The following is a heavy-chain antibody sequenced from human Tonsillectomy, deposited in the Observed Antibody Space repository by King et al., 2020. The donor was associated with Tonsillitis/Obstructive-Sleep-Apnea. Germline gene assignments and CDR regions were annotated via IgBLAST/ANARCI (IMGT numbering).Heavy chain of an antibody. CDR2: ISDNGHTT. V-gene: IGHV3-23*04. J-gene: IGHJ6*04. CDR1: GFTFSMYA. CDR3: AKRLGASWYSSGMDV. Sequence: VQLVESGGGLVHPGGSLRLSCAGSGFTFSMYAMNRVRQAPGKGLEWVSGISDNGHTTYYADSVKGRFTISRDNSKNTLYLQMNSLRVEDTAVYYCAKRLGASWYSSGMDVWGKGTTVAVSS. D-gene: IGHD6-19*01.